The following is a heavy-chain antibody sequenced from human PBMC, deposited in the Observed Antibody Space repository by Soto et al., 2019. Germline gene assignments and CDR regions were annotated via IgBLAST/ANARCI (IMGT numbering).Heavy chain of an antibody. Sequence: ASETLSLTCTVSGGSISSYYWSWIRQPPGKGLEWIGYIYYSGSTNYNPSLKSRVTISVDTSKNQFSLKLSSVTAADTAVYYCARGTMTTDDYWGQGNLVTVSS. CDR3: ARGTMTTDDY. D-gene: IGHD4-17*01. J-gene: IGHJ4*02. V-gene: IGHV4-59*01. CDR1: GGSISSYY. CDR2: IYYSGST.